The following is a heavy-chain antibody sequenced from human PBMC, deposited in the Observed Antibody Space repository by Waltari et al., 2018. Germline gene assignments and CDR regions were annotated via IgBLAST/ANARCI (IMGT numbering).Heavy chain of an antibody. V-gene: IGHV3-72*01. CDR1: GFSFSDYD. J-gene: IGHJ4*02. Sequence: EVQLVESGGTLVQPGGSLGLSCAASGFSFSDYDMDWVGQTPDKRLEWVGRSRNKPRNYVTEYAASVKGRFNIFRDDSKDSLYLQMNSLKIEDTAVYYCARDLDGDSNLDYWGQGTLVAVSS. CDR2: SRNKPRNYVT. CDR3: ARDLDGDSNLDY.